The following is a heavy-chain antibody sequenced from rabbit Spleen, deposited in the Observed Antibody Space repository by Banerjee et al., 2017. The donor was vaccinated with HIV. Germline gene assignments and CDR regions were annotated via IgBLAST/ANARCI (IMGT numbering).Heavy chain of an antibody. CDR3: ARDTSSSFSSYGMDL. J-gene: IGHJ6*01. D-gene: IGHD1-1*01. Sequence: QSLEESGGGLVQPEGSLTLTCTASGVSFSFSSYMCWVRKAPGKGLEWIACIEVGSTDFTYYASWAKGRFTISKTSSTSVSLQVTRLTAADTATYFCARDTSSSFSSYGMDLWGPGTLVTVS. V-gene: IGHV1S40*01. CDR1: GVSFSFSSY. CDR2: IEVGSTDFT.